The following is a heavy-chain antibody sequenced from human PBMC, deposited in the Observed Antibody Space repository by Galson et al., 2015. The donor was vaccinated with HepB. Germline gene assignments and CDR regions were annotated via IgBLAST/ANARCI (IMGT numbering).Heavy chain of an antibody. CDR2: VLRAADGGTT. V-gene: IGHV3-15*01. Sequence: SLRLSCAASGFTFNNAHMSWVRQAPGKGLEYIGCVLRAADGGTTDYPAPMKDRFTISRDDSKDTLYLQMNSLTTEDTAVYHCVTSLGFGYGNTIVATDYWGQGTLVTVSS. CDR3: VTSLGFGYGNTIVATDY. CDR1: GFTFNNAH. J-gene: IGHJ4*02. D-gene: IGHD3-10*01.